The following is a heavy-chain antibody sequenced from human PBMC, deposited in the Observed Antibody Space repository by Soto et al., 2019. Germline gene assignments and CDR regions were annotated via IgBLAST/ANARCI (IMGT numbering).Heavy chain of an antibody. V-gene: IGHV3-23*01. D-gene: IGHD3-10*01. CDR2: ISGTGAGT. CDR1: GFTFGTYA. J-gene: IGHJ6*02. CDR3: AKAMGSGTFRYYGLDV. Sequence: GGSLRLSCAASGFTFGTYAMSWVRQAPGMGLEWVSAISGTGAGTYYANSVKGRFTISRDNSRSTLFLQLNSLRAEDTAIYYCAKAMGSGTFRYYGLDVWGQGTTVTVSS.